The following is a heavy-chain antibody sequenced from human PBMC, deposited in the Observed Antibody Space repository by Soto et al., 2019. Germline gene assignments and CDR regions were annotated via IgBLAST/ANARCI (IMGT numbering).Heavy chain of an antibody. CDR2: ISYDGSNK. J-gene: IGHJ6*02. CDR3: AKDLRSYYYDSSGSYGMDV. D-gene: IGHD3-22*01. V-gene: IGHV3-30*18. CDR1: GFTFSSYG. Sequence: PGGSLRLSCAASGFTFSSYGMHWVRQAPGKGLEWVAVISYDGSNKYYADSVKGRFTISRDNSKNTLYLQMNSLRAEDTAVYYCAKDLRSYYYDSSGSYGMDVWGQGTTVTVSS.